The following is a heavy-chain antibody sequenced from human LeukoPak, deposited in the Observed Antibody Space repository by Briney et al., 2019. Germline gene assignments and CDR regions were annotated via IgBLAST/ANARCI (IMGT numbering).Heavy chain of an antibody. J-gene: IGHJ4*02. V-gene: IGHV4-59*08. D-gene: IGHD1-26*01. CDR1: GGAPSGSY. CDR2: IYYSGST. CDR3: ARLQYTGSYDPDY. Sequence: SGTLSLTPTVSGGAPSGSYWGSIRQTPRKGQGRVGYIYYSGSTNYNPSVKSRVTIFVDPSKNQFSLKLSSVTAADTAVYYCARLQYTGSYDPDYWGQGTLVTVSS.